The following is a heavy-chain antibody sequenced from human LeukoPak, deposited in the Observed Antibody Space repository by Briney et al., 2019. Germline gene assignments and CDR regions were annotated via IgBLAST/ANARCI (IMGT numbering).Heavy chain of an antibody. J-gene: IGHJ3*02. CDR2: IYYSGST. CDR1: GGSISSYY. CDR3: ARVISRLDAFDI. V-gene: IGHV4-59*01. Sequence: SETLSLTCTVSGGSISSYYWSWIRQPPGKGLEWIGYIYYSGSTNCNPSLKSRVTISVDTSKNQFSLKLSSVTAADTAVYYCARVISRLDAFDIWGQGTMVTVSS. D-gene: IGHD2-15*01.